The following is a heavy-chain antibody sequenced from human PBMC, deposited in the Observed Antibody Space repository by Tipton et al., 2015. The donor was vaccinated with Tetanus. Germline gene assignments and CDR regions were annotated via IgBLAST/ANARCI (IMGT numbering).Heavy chain of an antibody. CDR3: ARVVRDYYYGMDV. D-gene: IGHD3-22*01. V-gene: IGHV3-48*01. CDR1: GFTFSSYS. J-gene: IGHJ6*02. CDR2: IGSFSRTI. Sequence: GSLRLYCEGSGFTFSSYSMNWVRQAPGKGLEWISYIGSFSRTINYADSVRGRFTTFRDNAKSSLYLQMSRLRAEDTAVYYCARVVRDYYYGMDVWGQGTTVTVSS.